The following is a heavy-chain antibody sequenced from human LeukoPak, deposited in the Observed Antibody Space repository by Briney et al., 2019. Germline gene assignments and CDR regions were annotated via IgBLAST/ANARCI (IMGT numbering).Heavy chain of an antibody. CDR2: IYPGDSDT. J-gene: IGHJ5*02. V-gene: IGHV5-51*01. CDR3: ARRDGGWPRANWFDP. Sequence: GESRKISGKASGYSSTSYWIGWFRQLPGKGLKGMGIIYPGDSDTKYSPSFQGQVTISADKSISTAYLQWSSLKASDTAMYYCARRDGGWPRANWFDPWGQGTLVTVSS. CDR1: GYSSTSYW. D-gene: IGHD6-19*01.